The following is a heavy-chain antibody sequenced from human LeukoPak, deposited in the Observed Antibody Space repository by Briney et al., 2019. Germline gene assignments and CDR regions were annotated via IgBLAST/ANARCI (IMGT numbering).Heavy chain of an antibody. V-gene: IGHV4-59*12. CDR3: ARASGFQLLYYFDY. D-gene: IGHD2-2*01. CDR1: GGSISSYY. Sequence: SETLSLTCTVSGGSISSYYWSWVRQPPGKGLEWIGYIYYNGSTNYNPSLKSRVTISVDTSKNQFSLKLSSVTAADTAVYYCARASGFQLLYYFDYWGQGTLVTVSS. J-gene: IGHJ4*02. CDR2: IYYNGST.